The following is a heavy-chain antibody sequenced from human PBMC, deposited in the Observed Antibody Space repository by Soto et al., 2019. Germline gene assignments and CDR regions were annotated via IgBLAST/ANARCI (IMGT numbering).Heavy chain of an antibody. Sequence: EVQLVESGGGLVQPGRSLRLSCAASGFTFDDYAMHWVRQAPGKGLAWVSGISWNSGSIGYADSVKGRFTISRDNAKNSLYLQMNSLIAEDTALYYCAKDKGFTMVRGPLVYAFDILGQGTMVTVSS. V-gene: IGHV3-9*01. CDR1: GFTFDDYA. J-gene: IGHJ3*02. CDR2: ISWNSGSI. CDR3: AKDKGFTMVRGPLVYAFDI. D-gene: IGHD3-10*01.